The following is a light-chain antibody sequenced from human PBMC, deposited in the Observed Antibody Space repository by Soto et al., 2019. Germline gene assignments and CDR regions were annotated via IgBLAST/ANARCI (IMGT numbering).Light chain of an antibody. CDR2: AAS. J-gene: IGKJ2*01. CDR1: QSISSY. CDR3: QQSYSTPYT. Sequence: DIQMTQSPSSLSASVGDRVTITGRASQSISSYLNWYQQKPGKAPKLLIYAASSLQSGVPSSFSGSGSGTDFTLTISNPQPEDFATYYCQQSYSTPYTFGQGTKLEIK. V-gene: IGKV1-39*01.